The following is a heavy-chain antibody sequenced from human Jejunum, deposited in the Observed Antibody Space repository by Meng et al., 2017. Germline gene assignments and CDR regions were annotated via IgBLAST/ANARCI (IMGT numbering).Heavy chain of an antibody. CDR1: GITFASYA. CDR2: INAANGDT. CDR3: ARESWDSTGSYWFDS. Sequence: VPLVYRGAEVKKRGDSGKVSSNTFGITFASYAMNWVGKDPGQRLEWMGWINAANGDTRYSQKFQGRVTITRDTSARTAYMEVSSLRFEDTAVHYCARESWDSTGSYWFDSWGQGTLVTVSS. J-gene: IGHJ5*01. V-gene: IGHV1-3*01. D-gene: IGHD2-2*01.